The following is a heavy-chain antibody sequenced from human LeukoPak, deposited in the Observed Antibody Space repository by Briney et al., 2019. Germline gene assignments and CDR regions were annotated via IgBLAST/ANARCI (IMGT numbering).Heavy chain of an antibody. CDR3: ARRIAVAGEPFDY. D-gene: IGHD6-19*01. CDR2: IYYSGST. CDR1: GGSVSSGSYY. V-gene: IGHV4-61*01. J-gene: IGHJ4*02. Sequence: SETLSLTCTVSGGSVSSGSYYWSWIRQPPGKGLEWIGYIYYSGSTNYNPSLKSRVTISVDTSKNQFSLKLSSVTAADTAVYYCARRIAVAGEPFDYWGQGTLVTVSS.